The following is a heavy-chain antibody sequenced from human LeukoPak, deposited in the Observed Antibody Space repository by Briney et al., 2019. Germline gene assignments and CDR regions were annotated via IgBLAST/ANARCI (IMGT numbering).Heavy chain of an antibody. CDR3: ATLGGDAFDI. D-gene: IGHD3-16*01. CDR1: GFTFSSYS. J-gene: IGHJ3*02. V-gene: IGHV3-21*01. Sequence: GGSLRLSCAASGFTFSSYSMNWVRQAPGKGLEWVSSISSGSSYIYYADSVKGRFTISRDNAKNSLYLQMNSLRAEDTAIYYCATLGGDAFDIWGQGTVVTVSS. CDR2: ISSGSSYI.